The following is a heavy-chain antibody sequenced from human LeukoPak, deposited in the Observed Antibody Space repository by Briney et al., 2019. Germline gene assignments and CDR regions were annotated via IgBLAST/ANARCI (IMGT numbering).Heavy chain of an antibody. CDR3: ASASSGSTSIYYYYYGMDV. Sequence: GASVKVSCKASGGTFSSYAISWVRQAPGQGLEWMGGIIPIFGTANYAQKFQGRVTITADESTSTAYVELSSLRSEDTAVYYCASASSGSTSIYYYYYGMDVWGQGTTVTVSS. CDR2: IIPIFGTA. V-gene: IGHV1-69*13. J-gene: IGHJ6*02. CDR1: GGTFSSYA. D-gene: IGHD3-22*01.